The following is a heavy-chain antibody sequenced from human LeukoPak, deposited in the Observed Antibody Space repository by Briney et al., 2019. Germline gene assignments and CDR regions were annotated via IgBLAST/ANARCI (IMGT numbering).Heavy chain of an antibody. D-gene: IGHD3-9*01. CDR1: GDYISSSNYY. Sequence: TSETLSLTCTVSGDYISSSNYYWGWIRQPPEKGLEWIGSNYYGGSTNYSPSLKSRVTMSVDTSKNQFSLTLSSVTAADTGVYYCARVRPDYDILTGFGMDVWGQGTTVTVSS. CDR2: NYYGGST. J-gene: IGHJ6*02. V-gene: IGHV4-39*06. CDR3: ARVRPDYDILTGFGMDV.